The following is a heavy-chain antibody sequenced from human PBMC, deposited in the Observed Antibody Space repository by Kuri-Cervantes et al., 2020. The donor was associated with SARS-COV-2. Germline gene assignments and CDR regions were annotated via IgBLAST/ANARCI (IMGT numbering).Heavy chain of an antibody. Sequence: SETLSLTCAAYGGSFSGYLWSWIRQPPGKGLEWIGEINHSGRTNYNPSLKSRVTISVDTTTNQFSLKQSSLTATDTAVYYCAREKDDFWSGYSDVKYFQYWGQGTLVTVSS. CDR2: INHSGRT. D-gene: IGHD3-3*01. CDR3: AREKDDFWSGYSDVKYFQY. J-gene: IGHJ1*01. CDR1: GGSFSGYL. V-gene: IGHV4-34*01.